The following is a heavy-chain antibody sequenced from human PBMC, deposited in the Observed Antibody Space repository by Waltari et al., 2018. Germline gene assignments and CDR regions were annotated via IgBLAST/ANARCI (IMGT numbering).Heavy chain of an antibody. Sequence: QVQLQESGPGLVKPSETLSLTCAVSGYSISSGYYWGWIRQPPGKGLEWIGSIYHSGSTYYNPTLKSRVTVSVDTSKTQFALKLSSVTAADTAVYYCARVHLTMIVVVMAWFDPWGQGTLVTVSS. V-gene: IGHV4-38-2*01. J-gene: IGHJ5*02. CDR1: GYSISSGYY. D-gene: IGHD3-22*01. CDR3: ARVHLTMIVVVMAWFDP. CDR2: IYHSGST.